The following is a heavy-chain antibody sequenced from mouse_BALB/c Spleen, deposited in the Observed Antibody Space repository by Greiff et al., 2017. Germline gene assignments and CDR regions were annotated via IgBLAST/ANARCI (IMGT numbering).Heavy chain of an antibody. CDR1: GYSFTSYY. CDR2: IDPFNGGT. J-gene: IGHJ4*01. CDR3: ASITTVVADYYAMDY. D-gene: IGHD1-1*01. V-gene: IGHV1S135*01. Sequence: EVQLQQSGPELMKPGASVKISCKASGYSFTSYYMHWVKQSHGKSLEWIGYIDPFNGGTSYNQKFKGKATLTVDKSSSTAYMHLSSLTSEDSAVYYCASITTVVADYYAMDYWGQGTSVTVSS.